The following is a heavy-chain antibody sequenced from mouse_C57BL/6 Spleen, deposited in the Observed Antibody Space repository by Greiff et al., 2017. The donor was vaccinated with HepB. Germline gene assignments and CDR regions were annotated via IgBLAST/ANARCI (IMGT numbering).Heavy chain of an antibody. Sequence: QVHVKQPGAELVRPGSSVKLSCKASGYTFTSYWMDWVKQRPGQGLEWIGNIYPSDSETHYNQKFKDKATLTVDKSSSTAYMQLSSLTSEDSAVYYCARLTDWGQGTTLTVSS. V-gene: IGHV1-61*01. J-gene: IGHJ2*01. CDR3: ARLTD. CDR2: IYPSDSET. D-gene: IGHD2-13*01. CDR1: GYTFTSYW.